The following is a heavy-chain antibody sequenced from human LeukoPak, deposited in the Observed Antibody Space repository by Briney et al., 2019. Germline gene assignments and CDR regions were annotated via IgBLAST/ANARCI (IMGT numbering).Heavy chain of an antibody. J-gene: IGHJ6*03. CDR1: GGSISSYY. D-gene: IGHD6-13*01. CDR2: IYYSGST. V-gene: IGHV4-59*01. CDR3: ARVVAVVGYYFYYYMDV. Sequence: PSETLSLTCTVSGGSISSYYLSWIRQPPGKGLEWIGYIYYSGSTNYNPSLKSRVTISVDTSKNQFSLKLSSVTAADTAVYYCARVVAVVGYYFYYYMDVWGKGTTVTVSS.